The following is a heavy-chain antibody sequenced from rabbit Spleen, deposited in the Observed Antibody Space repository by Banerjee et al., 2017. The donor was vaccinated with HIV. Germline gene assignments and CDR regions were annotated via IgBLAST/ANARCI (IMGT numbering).Heavy chain of an antibody. V-gene: IGHV1S47*01. D-gene: IGHD2-1*01. CDR3: VRDLGYDDYSEKGYFNL. Sequence: QEQLVESGGGLVQPGGSLKLSCKASGFDFSNYGVSWVRQTAGKGLEWIGYIDPIFGRTYYASWVDGRFTISRHNAQNTLYLQLNSLTAADTATYFCVRDLGYDDYSEKGYFNLWGPGPWSPS. J-gene: IGHJ4*01. CDR2: IDPIFGRT. CDR1: GFDFSNYG.